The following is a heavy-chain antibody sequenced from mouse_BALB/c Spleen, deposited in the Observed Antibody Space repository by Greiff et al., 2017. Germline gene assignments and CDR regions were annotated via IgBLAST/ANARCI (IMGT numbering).Heavy chain of an antibody. Sequence: EVMLVESGGGLVQPGGSLKLSCAASGFTFSSYTMSWVRQTPEKRLEWVAYISNGGGSTYYPDTVQGRFTISRDNAKNTLYLQMSSLKSEDTAMYYCASFYYDYEGGAWFDYWGQGTLVTVSA. J-gene: IGHJ3*01. CDR2: ISNGGGST. CDR1: GFTFSSYT. V-gene: IGHV5-12-2*01. D-gene: IGHD2-4*01. CDR3: ASFYYDYEGGAWFDY.